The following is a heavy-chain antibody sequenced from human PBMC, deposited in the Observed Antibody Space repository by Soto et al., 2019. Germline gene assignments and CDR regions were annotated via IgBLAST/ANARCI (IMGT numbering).Heavy chain of an antibody. Sequence: QVQLVQSGAEVKKPGSSVKVSCKTSGVSFNNNGIGWVRQAPGHGLEWMGGVSPPFRTSNYARKFQGRISITTYACTGTVNMELISLKYEDTAQYYYARVLYYGSGSYSPYGMDVWGQGTTVTVSS. CDR3: ARVLYYGSGSYSPYGMDV. CDR1: GVSFNNNG. V-gene: IGHV1-69*01. CDR2: VSPPFRTS. D-gene: IGHD3-10*01. J-gene: IGHJ6*02.